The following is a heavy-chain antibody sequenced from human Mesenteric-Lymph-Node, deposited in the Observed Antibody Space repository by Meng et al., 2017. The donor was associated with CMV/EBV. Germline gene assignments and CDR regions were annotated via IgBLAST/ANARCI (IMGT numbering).Heavy chain of an antibody. J-gene: IGHJ4*02. CDR1: DYY. D-gene: IGHD3-10*01. CDR3: ARDRGKKLLWFGEPTTYYFDY. Sequence: DYYMHWVKQAPGQGLEWMGRINPNSGGTNYAQKFQGRVTMTRDTSISTAYMELSRLRSDDMAVYYCARDRGKKLLWFGEPTTYYFDYWGQGTLVTVSS. CDR2: INPNSGGT. V-gene: IGHV1-2*06.